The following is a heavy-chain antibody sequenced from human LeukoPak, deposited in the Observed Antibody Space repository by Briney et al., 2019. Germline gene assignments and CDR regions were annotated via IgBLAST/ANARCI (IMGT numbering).Heavy chain of an antibody. V-gene: IGHV4-59*01. Sequence: SETLSLTCSASFGSIRDYYWSWIRQPPGKGLEWIGYIYNSGTTSYNPSLKGQVTISVDTSKNQFSLKLSSVTAADTAVYYCARGKKYPGVFDYWGQGTLVTVSS. CDR2: IYNSGTT. CDR3: ARGKKYPGVFDY. J-gene: IGHJ4*02. CDR1: FGSIRDYY. D-gene: IGHD2/OR15-2a*01.